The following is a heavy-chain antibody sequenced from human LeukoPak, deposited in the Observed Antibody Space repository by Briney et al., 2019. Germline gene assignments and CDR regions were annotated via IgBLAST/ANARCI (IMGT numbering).Heavy chain of an antibody. J-gene: IGHJ5*02. D-gene: IGHD3-10*01. CDR2: INSDESRT. CDR3: ARGYGDWFDP. Sequence: QPGGSLRLSCAASGFTFNSYWMHRVRQAPEKGLVWVSRINSDESRTAYADSVKGRFSISRDNAKNTLYLQMNGLRAEDTAVYYCARGYGDWFDPWGQGTLVTVSS. V-gene: IGHV3-74*01. CDR1: GFTFNSYW.